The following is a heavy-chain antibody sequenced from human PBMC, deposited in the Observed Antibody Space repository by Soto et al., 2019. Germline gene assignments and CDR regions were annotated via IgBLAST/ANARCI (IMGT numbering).Heavy chain of an antibody. CDR1: GFTVSNNY. Sequence: WRSLRLSFASSGFTVSNNYMSWVRQAPGKGLESVSVLYSDGSTYYADSVKGRFTISRDNPKNTLYLQMTSLRVDDTALYYCATAFCTDGSSCGFDYWGQGTLVTVSS. J-gene: IGHJ4*02. CDR2: LYSDGST. D-gene: IGHD2-8*01. CDR3: ATAFCTDGSSCGFDY. V-gene: IGHV3-53*01.